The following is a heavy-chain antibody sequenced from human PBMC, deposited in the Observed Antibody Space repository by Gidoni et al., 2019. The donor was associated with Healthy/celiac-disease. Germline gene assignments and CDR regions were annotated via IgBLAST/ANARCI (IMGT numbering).Heavy chain of an antibody. D-gene: IGHD1-26*01. CDR1: GESFSGYF. Sequence: QVQLQQWGAGLLKPSETLSLTSAVYGESFSGYFWSWIRQPPGKGLEWIGEINHSGSTNYNPSLKSRVTISVDTAKNQFSLKLSSVTAADTAVYYCARNGSYYIDSWGQGTLVTVSS. CDR2: INHSGST. J-gene: IGHJ4*02. V-gene: IGHV4-34*02. CDR3: ARNGSYYIDS.